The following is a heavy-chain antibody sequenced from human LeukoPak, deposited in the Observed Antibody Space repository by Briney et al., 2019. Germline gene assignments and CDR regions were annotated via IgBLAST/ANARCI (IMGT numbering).Heavy chain of an antibody. J-gene: IGHJ6*02. D-gene: IGHD2-2*01. V-gene: IGHV1-2*02. Sequence: ASVKVSCKASGYTFSGYYMHWVRQAPGQGLEWMGWIKPNSGGTNYAQKFQGRVTMTRDMSISTAYMELSRLGSDDTAVYYCATRSISYIAAPDVWGQGTTVTVSS. CDR2: IKPNSGGT. CDR1: GYTFSGYY. CDR3: ATRSISYIAAPDV.